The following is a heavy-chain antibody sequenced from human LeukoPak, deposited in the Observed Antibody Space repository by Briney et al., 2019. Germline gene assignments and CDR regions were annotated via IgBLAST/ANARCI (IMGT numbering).Heavy chain of an antibody. D-gene: IGHD3-22*01. CDR2: MNPNNGNT. J-gene: IGHJ4*02. CDR1: GYTFTSYD. V-gene: IGHV1-8*01. CDR3: ARGFPPRRNYDSSGYYSCYFDH. Sequence: ASVKVSCKASGYTFTSYDIQWVRQATGQGLEWMGWMNPNNGNTGYAQKFQGRVTMTTDTSTSTAYMELRSLRSDDTAVYYCARGFPPRRNYDSSGYYSCYFDHWGQGTLVTVSS.